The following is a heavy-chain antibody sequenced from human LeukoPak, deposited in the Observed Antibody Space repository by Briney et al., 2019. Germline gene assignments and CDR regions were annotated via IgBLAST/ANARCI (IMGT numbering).Heavy chain of an antibody. D-gene: IGHD3-10*01. CDR1: GFTFDDYA. J-gene: IGHJ4*02. CDR2: ISWNSGSI. Sequence: GRSLRLSCAASGFTFDDYAMHWVRQAPGKGLEWVSGISWNSGSIGYADSVKGRFTISRDNSKNTLYLQMNSLRAEDTAVYYCARGETTWFGELSDYWGQGTLVTVSS. V-gene: IGHV3-9*01. CDR3: ARGETTWFGELSDY.